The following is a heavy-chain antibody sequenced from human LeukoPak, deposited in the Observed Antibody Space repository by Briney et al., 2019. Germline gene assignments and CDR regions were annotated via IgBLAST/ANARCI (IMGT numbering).Heavy chain of an antibody. CDR2: IYYSGST. J-gene: IGHJ4*02. CDR1: GGSISSSSYY. V-gene: IGHV4-39*07. CDR3: ARMPITMVRGVIITEYYFDY. D-gene: IGHD3-10*01. Sequence: SETLSLTCTVSGGSISSSSYYWGWIRQPPGKGLEWIGSIYYSGSTYYNPSLKSRVTISVDTSKNQFSLKLSSVTAADTAVYYCARMPITMVRGVIITEYYFDYWGQGTLVTVSS.